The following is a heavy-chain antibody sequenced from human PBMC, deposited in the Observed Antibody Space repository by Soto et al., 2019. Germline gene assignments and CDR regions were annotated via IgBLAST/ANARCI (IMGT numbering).Heavy chain of an antibody. Sequence: ASVKVSCKASGYTFTAHGISWVRQAPGQGLEWMGWISPYNGKTTYAQKVQGRVTMTTDTSTSTAYMELRGLRSDDTAVYYCARVDDYVWGSFRPWGQGTQVTVSS. D-gene: IGHD3-16*02. J-gene: IGHJ4*02. CDR2: ISPYNGKT. V-gene: IGHV1-18*04. CDR3: ARVDDYVWGSFRP. CDR1: GYTFTAHG.